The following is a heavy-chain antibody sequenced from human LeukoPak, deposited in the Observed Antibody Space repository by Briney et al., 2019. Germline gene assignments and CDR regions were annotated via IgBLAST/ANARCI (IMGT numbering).Heavy chain of an antibody. D-gene: IGHD3-22*01. V-gene: IGHV4-39*01. CDR2: ISSGGST. J-gene: IGHJ4*02. Sequence: SETLSLTCTVSGGSISSSGYYWGWIRQPPGKGLEWIGSISSGGSTHYIPSLKSRVTISVDTTKNQFSLKLSSVTAADTAVYYCARRSYDGSGYYYVDYWGQGTLVTVSS. CDR1: GGSISSSGYY. CDR3: ARRSYDGSGYYYVDY.